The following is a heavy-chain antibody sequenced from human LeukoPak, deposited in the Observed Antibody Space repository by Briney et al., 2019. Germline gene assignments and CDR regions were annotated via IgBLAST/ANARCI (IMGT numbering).Heavy chain of an antibody. CDR3: ARQAVARPFDL. CDR2: ISGSGGTT. Sequence: GGSLRLSCAASGFTFSTYTMNWVRQAPGKGLEWVSGISGSGGTTYYADSVKGRFTISRDNSKNTLYLQMNSLRAEDTAVYYCARQAVARPFDLWGQGTMVAVSS. CDR1: GFTFSTYT. J-gene: IGHJ3*01. V-gene: IGHV3-23*01.